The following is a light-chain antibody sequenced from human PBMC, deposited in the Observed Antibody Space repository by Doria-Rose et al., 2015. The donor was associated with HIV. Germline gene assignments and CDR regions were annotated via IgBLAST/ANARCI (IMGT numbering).Light chain of an antibody. CDR1: QSVSANY. J-gene: IGKJ1*01. CDR3: HQYASSRT. CDR2: GAS. Sequence: EIVLTQSPGTLSLSPGERATLSCRASQSVSANYLAWYQQRPGQSPRLLIYGASSRDTDIPDRFSGSGFGTDFTLTISRLEPEDLAVYYCHQYASSRTFGQGTKVEIK. V-gene: IGKV3-20*01.